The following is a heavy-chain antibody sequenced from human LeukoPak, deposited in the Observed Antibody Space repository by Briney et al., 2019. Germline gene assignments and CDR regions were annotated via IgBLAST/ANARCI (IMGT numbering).Heavy chain of an antibody. Sequence: ASVKVSCKTSGYTFTGYYMHWVRQAPGQGLEWMGWINPNSDGTNYAQKFQGRVTMTRDTSTSTAYMELSRLRSDDTAVYYCAGEPGSYPGDALDIWGQGTMVTVSS. CDR1: GYTFTGYY. CDR3: AGEPGSYPGDALDI. V-gene: IGHV1-2*02. J-gene: IGHJ3*02. D-gene: IGHD3-10*01. CDR2: INPNSDGT.